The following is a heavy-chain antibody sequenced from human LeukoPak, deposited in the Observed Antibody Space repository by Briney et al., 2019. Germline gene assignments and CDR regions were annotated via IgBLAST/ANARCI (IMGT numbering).Heavy chain of an antibody. J-gene: IGHJ4*02. CDR2: IDPSDSYT. Sequence: GQSLIISCKVSGYSFTTYWISWVRQMPGKGLEWMGRIDPSDSYTDYAPSFQGHVTISADRSLSTAYLQWYSLKASDTAMYYCARQDFWGPGTLVTVSS. V-gene: IGHV5-10-1*01. CDR1: GYSFTTYW. CDR3: ARQDF.